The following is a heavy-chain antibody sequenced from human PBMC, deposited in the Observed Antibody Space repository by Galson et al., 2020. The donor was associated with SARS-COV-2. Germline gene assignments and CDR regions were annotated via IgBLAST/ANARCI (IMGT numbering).Heavy chain of an antibody. CDR2: PNNDRNTT. CDR3: VSDSYCSGECCDG. V-gene: IGHV3-74*01. D-gene: IGHD2-21*01. Sequence: GGSMQISCTASRTTPSSYSMHSLRHVRGKGLVWLALPNNDRNTTSYAKSEKGRFTISRHNAKNTLYLQMNSMRAEDTARYYCVSDSYCSGECCDGWGQGTLVTVSS. J-gene: IGHJ4*02. CDR1: RTTPSSYS.